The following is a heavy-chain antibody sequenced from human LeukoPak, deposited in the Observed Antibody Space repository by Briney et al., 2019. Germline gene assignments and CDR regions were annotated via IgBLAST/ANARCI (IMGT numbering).Heavy chain of an antibody. D-gene: IGHD4-17*01. J-gene: IGHJ4*02. CDR2: IYYSGST. V-gene: IGHV4-59*01. CDR1: GGSISSYY. Sequence: SETLSLTCTVSGGSISSYYWSWIRQPPGKGLEWIGYIYYSGSTNYNPSLKSRVTISVGTSKNQFSLKLSSVTAADTAVYYCARDATRYGDYVHYFDYWGQGTLVTVSS. CDR3: ARDATRYGDYVHYFDY.